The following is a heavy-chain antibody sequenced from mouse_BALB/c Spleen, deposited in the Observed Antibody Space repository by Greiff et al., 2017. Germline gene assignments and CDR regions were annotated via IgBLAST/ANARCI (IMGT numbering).Heavy chain of an antibody. CDR3: ARDSYYGRVY. V-gene: IGHV5-9-4*01. J-gene: IGHJ3*01. CDR2: ISSGGSYT. CDR1: GFTFSSYA. Sequence: EVKVVESGGGLVKPGGSLKLPCAASGFTFSSYALSWVRQSPEKRLEWVAEISSGGSYTYYPDTVTGRFTISRANAKNTLYLEMSSLRSEDTAMYYCARDSYYGRVYWGQGTLVTVSA. D-gene: IGHD1-1*01.